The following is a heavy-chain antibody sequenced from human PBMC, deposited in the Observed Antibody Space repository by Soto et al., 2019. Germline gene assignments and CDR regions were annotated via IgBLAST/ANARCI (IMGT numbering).Heavy chain of an antibody. Sequence: QVTLKESGPVLVKPTETLTLTCTVSGFSLSNARMGVSWIRQPPGKALEWLAHIFSYDEKSYSTSLKSRLTISKDTSKSQVVLTMTNMNPVDTATYYCARIWQYSSQNDYWGQGTLVTVSS. CDR2: IFSYDEK. J-gene: IGHJ4*02. CDR3: ARIWQYSSQNDY. V-gene: IGHV2-26*01. D-gene: IGHD6-13*01. CDR1: GFSLSNARMG.